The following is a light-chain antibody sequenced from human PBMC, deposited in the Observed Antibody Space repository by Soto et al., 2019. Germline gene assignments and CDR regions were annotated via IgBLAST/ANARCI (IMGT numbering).Light chain of an antibody. CDR3: SSYTSSSSNFV. J-gene: IGLJ1*01. Sequence: QSALTQPASLSGSPGQSITISCTGTSSDIGAYDYVSWFQQHPGKAPKLMISEVSNRPSGVSNRFSGSKSGNTASLTISGLQAEDEADYYCSSYTSSSSNFVFGSGTKVTVL. CDR2: EVS. CDR1: SSDIGAYDY. V-gene: IGLV2-14*01.